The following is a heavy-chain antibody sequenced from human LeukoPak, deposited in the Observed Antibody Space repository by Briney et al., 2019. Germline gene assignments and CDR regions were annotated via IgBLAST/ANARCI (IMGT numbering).Heavy chain of an antibody. J-gene: IGHJ4*02. CDR1: GFTFSRYW. CDR2: IKQDGSEK. Sequence: PGGSLRLSCAASGFTFSRYWMSWVRQAPGKGLEWVANIKQDGSEKYYVDSVKGRFTISRDNAKNSLYLQMNSLRAEDTAVYYCVRDWYYYDSSGYSLFDYWGQGTLVTVSS. V-gene: IGHV3-7*01. CDR3: VRDWYYYDSSGYSLFDY. D-gene: IGHD3-22*01.